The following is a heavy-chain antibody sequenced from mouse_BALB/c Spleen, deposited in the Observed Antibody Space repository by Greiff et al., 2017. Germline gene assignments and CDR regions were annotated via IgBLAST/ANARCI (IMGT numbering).Heavy chain of an antibody. D-gene: IGHD1-1*01. V-gene: IGHV1S56*01. Sequence: VKLQESGPELVKPGASVRISCKASGYTFTSYYIHWVKQRPGQGLEWIGWIYPGNVNTKYNEKFKGKATLTADKSSSTAYMQLSSLTSEDSAVYFCARESSRSRLAYWGQGTLVTVSA. CDR1: GYTFTSYY. CDR2: IYPGNVNT. CDR3: ARESSRSRLAY. J-gene: IGHJ3*01.